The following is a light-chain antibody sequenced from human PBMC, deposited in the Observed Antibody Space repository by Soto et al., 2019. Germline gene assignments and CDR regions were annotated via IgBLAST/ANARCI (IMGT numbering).Light chain of an antibody. J-gene: IGKJ1*01. Sequence: ETLMTQSPATLSVSPGERATLSCRASQSVSSNLAWYQQKPGQAPRLLIYGASTRATGIPARFSGSGSGTEFTLTISSLQSEDFAVYYCQQYNNWWTFGQGTKVDIK. CDR2: GAS. CDR3: QQYNNWWT. CDR1: QSVSSN. V-gene: IGKV3-15*01.